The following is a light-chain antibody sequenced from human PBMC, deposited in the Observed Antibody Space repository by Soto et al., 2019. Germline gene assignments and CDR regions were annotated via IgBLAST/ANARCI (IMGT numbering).Light chain of an antibody. Sequence: QSVLTQPPSVSGAPGQRVTISCTGSSSNIGAGYDVHWYQQLPGTAPKLLIYGNSNLPSGVPDRFSGSKSGTSASLAITGLQAQDEADYYCPSYDSSLSVVVFGGGTKLTVL. CDR2: GNS. V-gene: IGLV1-40*01. J-gene: IGLJ2*01. CDR3: PSYDSSLSVVV. CDR1: SSNIGAGYD.